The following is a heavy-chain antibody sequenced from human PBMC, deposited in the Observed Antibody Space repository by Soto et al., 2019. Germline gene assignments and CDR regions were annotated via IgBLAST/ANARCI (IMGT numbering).Heavy chain of an antibody. D-gene: IGHD2-2*01. CDR1: GGTFSSYA. CDR2: IIPIFGTA. Sequence: SVKVSCKASGGTFSSYAISLVRQAPGQGLEWMGGIIPIFGTAKYSQKFQGRVTITADESTSTAYMELSSLRSEDTAVYYCARGKGSQLLRVLGFDTWGQGTLVTVSS. V-gene: IGHV1-69*13. CDR3: ARGKGSQLLRVLGFDT. J-gene: IGHJ5*02.